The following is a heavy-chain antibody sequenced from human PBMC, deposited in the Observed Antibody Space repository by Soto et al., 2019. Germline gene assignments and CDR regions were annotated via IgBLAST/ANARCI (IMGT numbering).Heavy chain of an antibody. D-gene: IGHD6-13*01. V-gene: IGHV1-18*01. J-gene: IGHJ4*02. Sequence: ASVKVSCKASGYAFPSYGISWVRQAPGQGLEWMGWISAYNGNTNYAQKLQGRVTMTTDTSTSTAYMELRSLRSDDTAVYYCARGTSSPPAFDYWGQGTLVTVSS. CDR2: ISAYNGNT. CDR3: ARGTSSPPAFDY. CDR1: GYAFPSYG.